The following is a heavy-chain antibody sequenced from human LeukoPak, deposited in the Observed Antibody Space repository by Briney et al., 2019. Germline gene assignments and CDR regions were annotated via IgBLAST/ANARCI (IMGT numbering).Heavy chain of an antibody. CDR2: IKSKTDGGTT. CDR3: TTDQSTVTALYYYSYMDV. D-gene: IGHD2-21*02. J-gene: IGHJ6*03. Sequence: GGSLRLSCAASGFTYSNAQMIWLPQAPGKGLEWVSRIKSKTDGGTTDYAAPVKGRFTISRDDSKNTLYLQMNSLKTEDTAVYYCTTDQSTVTALYYYSYMDVSGKGATVTVSS. V-gene: IGHV3-15*01. CDR1: GFTYSNAQ.